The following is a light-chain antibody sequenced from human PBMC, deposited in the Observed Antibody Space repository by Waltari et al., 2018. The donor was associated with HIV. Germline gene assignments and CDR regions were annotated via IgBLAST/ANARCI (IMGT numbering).Light chain of an antibody. J-gene: IGLJ3*02. CDR1: SGYRNYK. Sequence: QPVLTQPPSASASLGASVTLTCTLSSGYRNYKVDWYHQNPGNGPRFVMRVGTGGIVGSKGDGIPDRFSVLGSGLNRYLTIKNIQEEDESDYHCGADHGSGSNFVWVFGGGTKLTVL. CDR2: VGTGGIVG. V-gene: IGLV9-49*01. CDR3: GADHGSGSNFVWV.